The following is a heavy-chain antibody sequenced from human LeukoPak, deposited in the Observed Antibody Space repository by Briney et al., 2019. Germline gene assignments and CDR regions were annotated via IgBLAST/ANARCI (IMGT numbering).Heavy chain of an antibody. CDR1: GGTFSSTT. CDR3: ARGWLAETTVVTPYNY. Sequence: SVKVSCKASGGTFSSTTINWVRQAPGQGLEWMGGITPIFRTPNYAQKFQGRVTITAVESMSTAYMELSSLRSEDTAVYYCARGWLAETTVVTPYNYWGQGTTVTVSS. V-gene: IGHV1-69*13. CDR2: ITPIFRTP. J-gene: IGHJ6*02. D-gene: IGHD2-21*02.